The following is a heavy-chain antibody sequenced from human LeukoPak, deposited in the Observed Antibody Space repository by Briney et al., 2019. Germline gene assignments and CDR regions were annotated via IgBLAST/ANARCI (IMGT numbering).Heavy chain of an antibody. CDR3: ARQGNYYGSGSYYNGYYYYMDV. CDR2: IYYGGST. Sequence: PSETLSLTCTVSGGSISSSSYYWGWICQPPGKGLEWIGSIYYGGSTYYNPSLKSRVTISVDTSKNQFSLKLSSVTAADTAVYYCARQGNYYGSGSYYNGYYYYMDVWGKGTTVTVSS. J-gene: IGHJ6*03. CDR1: GGSISSSSYY. D-gene: IGHD3-10*01. V-gene: IGHV4-39*01.